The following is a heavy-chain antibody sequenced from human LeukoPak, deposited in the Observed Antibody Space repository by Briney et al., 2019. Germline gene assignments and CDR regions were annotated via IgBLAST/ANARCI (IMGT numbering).Heavy chain of an antibody. Sequence: GGSLRLSCAASGFTFRSYWMYWVRQAPGKGLVWVSRINNDGGGTTYTDSVKGRFTISRDNAKSEVSLQMNSLRAEDTAMYYCARGGPDHAFDIWGQGTMVTVSS. J-gene: IGHJ3*02. V-gene: IGHV3-74*01. CDR1: GFTFRSYW. CDR3: ARGGPDHAFDI. CDR2: INNDGGGT. D-gene: IGHD1-14*01.